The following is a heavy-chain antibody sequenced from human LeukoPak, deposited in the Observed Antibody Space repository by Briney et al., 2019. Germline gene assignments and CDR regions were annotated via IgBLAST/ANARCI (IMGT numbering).Heavy chain of an antibody. CDR2: IFHSGST. Sequence: SETLSLTCTVSGGSISSGGYYWSWIRQPPGKGLEWIGYIFHSGSTYYNPSLKSRVTISVDRSKNQFSLKLSSVTAADTAVYYCARASGKESRYFDYWGQGTLVTVSS. V-gene: IGHV4-30-2*01. J-gene: IGHJ4*02. CDR1: GGSISSGGYY. CDR3: ARASGKESRYFDY. D-gene: IGHD3-10*01.